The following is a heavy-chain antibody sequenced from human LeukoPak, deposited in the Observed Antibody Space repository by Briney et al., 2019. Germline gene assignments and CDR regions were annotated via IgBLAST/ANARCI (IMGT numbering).Heavy chain of an antibody. CDR1: GGSISSSSYY. V-gene: IGHV4-39*01. CDR3: STTIRGWYGVGDY. J-gene: IGHJ4*02. CDR2: IFYSGNT. Sequence: SETLSLTCTVSGGSISSSSYYWGWIRQPPGKGLEWIGSIFYSGNTYYNPSLKSRVTISVDTSKNQFSLKLSSVTAADTAVYYCSTTIRGWYGVGDYWGQGVLVTVSS. D-gene: IGHD6-19*01.